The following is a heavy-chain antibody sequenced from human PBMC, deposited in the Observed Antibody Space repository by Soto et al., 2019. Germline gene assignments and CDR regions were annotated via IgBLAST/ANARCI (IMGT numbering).Heavy chain of an antibody. CDR3: AKSLIFVDHADMDG. D-gene: IGHD3-3*01. V-gene: IGHV1-69*08. CDR2: SIPIQGTA. CDR1: GGTFTSYI. J-gene: IGHJ6*03. Sequence: QVQLVQSGAEVKKPGSSVKVSCEASGGTFTSYIFTWVRQAPGQGLEWMGRSIPIQGTADYALKFQDRVTMTADKSTNTAYMELRSLTPDDTDVYYCAKSLIFVDHADMDGWGKGTTVTVSS.